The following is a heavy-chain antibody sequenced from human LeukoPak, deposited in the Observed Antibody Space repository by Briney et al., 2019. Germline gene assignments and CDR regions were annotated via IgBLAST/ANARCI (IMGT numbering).Heavy chain of an antibody. CDR2: FDPEDGET. V-gene: IGHV1-24*01. J-gene: IGHJ5*02. D-gene: IGHD2-15*01. CDR3: ATVSPISVVWWSDNWFDP. Sequence: ASVKVSCKVSGYTLTELSMHWVRQAPGKGLEWMGGFDPEDGETIYAQKFQGRVTMTEDTSTDTAYMELSSLRSEDTAVYYCATVSPISVVWWSDNWFDPWGQGTLVTVSS. CDR1: GYTLTELS.